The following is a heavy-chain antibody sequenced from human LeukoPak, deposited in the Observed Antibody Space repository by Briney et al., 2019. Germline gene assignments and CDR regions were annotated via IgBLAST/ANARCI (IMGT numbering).Heavy chain of an antibody. Sequence: GASVKVSCKVSGYTLTELSMHWVRQAPGKGLEWMGGFDPEDGETIYAQKFQGRVTMTEDTSTDTAYMELSSLRSEDTAVYYCATVLQRRIQLWLPPLDYWGQGTLVTVSS. CDR3: ATVLQRRIQLWLPPLDY. CDR2: FDPEDGET. V-gene: IGHV1-24*01. J-gene: IGHJ4*02. D-gene: IGHD5-18*01. CDR1: GYTLTELS.